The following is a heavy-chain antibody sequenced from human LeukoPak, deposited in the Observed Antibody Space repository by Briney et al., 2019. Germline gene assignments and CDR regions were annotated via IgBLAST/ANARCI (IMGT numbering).Heavy chain of an antibody. CDR1: GFTFDEYG. V-gene: IGHV3-30*18. J-gene: IGHJ4*02. CDR3: AKVGGSIVTS. D-gene: IGHD2-21*01. CDR2: ISYDGSNK. Sequence: GGSLRLSCAASGFTFDEYGMHWVRQAPGKGLEWVAVISYDGSNKYYADSVKGRFTISRDNSKNTLCLQMNSLRAEDTAVYYCAKVGGSIVTSWGQGTLVTVS.